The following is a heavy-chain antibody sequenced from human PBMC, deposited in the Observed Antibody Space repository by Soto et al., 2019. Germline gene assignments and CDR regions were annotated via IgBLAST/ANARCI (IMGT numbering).Heavy chain of an antibody. CDR1: GDSISNYY. V-gene: IGHV4-59*01. CDR3: ARDRAYYDSNGLYFDL. Sequence: SETLSLTCTVSGDSISNYYWSWIRQPPGKGLEWIGYIYYSGKTNYNPSLKSRVTISVDTSKNQFSLKLTSVTAADTAVYYCARDRAYYDSNGLYFDLWGQGTQVTVSS. J-gene: IGHJ4*02. CDR2: IYYSGKT. D-gene: IGHD3-22*01.